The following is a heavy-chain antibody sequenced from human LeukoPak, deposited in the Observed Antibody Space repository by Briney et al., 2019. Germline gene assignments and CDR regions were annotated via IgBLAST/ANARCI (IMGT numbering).Heavy chain of an antibody. V-gene: IGHV1-69*05. Sequence: GASVRVSCKASGDTFSSYAISWVRQAPGQGLEWMGRIIPIFGTANYAQKFQGRVTITTDESTSTAYMGLSSLRSEDTAVYYCARDRVQGYYYDSSGYYYFDYWGQGTLVTVSS. J-gene: IGHJ4*02. D-gene: IGHD3-22*01. CDR2: IIPIFGTA. CDR1: GDTFSSYA. CDR3: ARDRVQGYYYDSSGYYYFDY.